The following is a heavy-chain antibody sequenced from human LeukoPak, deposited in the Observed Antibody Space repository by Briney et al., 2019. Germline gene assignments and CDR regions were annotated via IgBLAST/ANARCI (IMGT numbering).Heavy chain of an antibody. V-gene: IGHV4-39*07. CDR1: GGSISSSSYY. J-gene: IGHJ3*02. D-gene: IGHD3-16*02. Sequence: SETLSLTCTVSGGSISSSSYYWGWIRQPPGKGLEWIGSIYYSGSTYYNPSLKSRVTISVDTSKNQFSLKLSSVTAADTAVYYCARDYDYVWGSHRGGAFDIWGQGTMVTVSS. CDR3: ARDYDYVWGSHRGGAFDI. CDR2: IYYSGST.